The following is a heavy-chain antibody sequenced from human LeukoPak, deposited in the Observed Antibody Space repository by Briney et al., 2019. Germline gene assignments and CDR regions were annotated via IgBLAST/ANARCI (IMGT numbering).Heavy chain of an antibody. CDR2: ISGSGGST. J-gene: IGHJ4*02. CDR1: GFTFSSYA. Sequence: GGSLRLSCAASGFTFSSYAMSWVRQAPGKGLEWVSAISGSGGSTYYADSVKGRFTISRDNSKSTLYLQMNSLRAEDTAVYYCAKGGSYYYDSSGYYGYWGQGTLVTVSS. CDR3: AKGGSYYYDSSGYYGY. V-gene: IGHV3-23*01. D-gene: IGHD3-22*01.